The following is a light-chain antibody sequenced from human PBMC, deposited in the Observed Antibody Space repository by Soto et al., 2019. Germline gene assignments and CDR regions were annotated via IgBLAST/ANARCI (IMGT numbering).Light chain of an antibody. CDR2: SDN. J-gene: IGLJ3*02. V-gene: IGLV1-44*01. CDR1: SSNVGTNH. Sequence: QSVLTQPPSASGTPGQRVTISCSGSSSNVGTNHVNWYQQLPGTAPKLLIYSDNQRPSGVPDRFSGSKSGTSASLASSGLQSEDEADYYCATRDERLSGRGFGGGTKVTVL. CDR3: ATRDERLSGRG.